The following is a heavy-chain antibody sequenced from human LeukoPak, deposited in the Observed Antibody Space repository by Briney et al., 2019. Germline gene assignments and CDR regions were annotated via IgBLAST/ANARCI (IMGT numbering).Heavy chain of an antibody. J-gene: IGHJ5*02. CDR2: ISSSSRTT. CDR1: GFTFSNYN. D-gene: IGHD4-4*01. Sequence: PGGSLRLSCTASGFTFSNYNMIWVRQAPGKGLEWVSYISSSSRTTYYADSVKGRFTISRDNSKNSLYLQMNSLTDEDTAVYYCAAYSNYAYSFDPWGQGTLVTVSS. V-gene: IGHV3-48*02. CDR3: AAYSNYAYSFDP.